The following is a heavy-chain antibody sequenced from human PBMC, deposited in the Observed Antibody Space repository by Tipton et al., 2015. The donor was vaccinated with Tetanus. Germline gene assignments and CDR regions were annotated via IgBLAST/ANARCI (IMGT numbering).Heavy chain of an antibody. CDR2: IFYTGST. Sequence: LSLTCIVSGGSISSSSYYWGWVRQPPGKGLEWIGSIFYTGSTYYNPSLKSRVTMSVDTSKNQFSLRLRSVTAADTAVFYCAGLYYYDSASYPLYWGQGTLVTVSS. D-gene: IGHD3-10*01. J-gene: IGHJ4*02. CDR3: AGLYYYDSASYPLY. V-gene: IGHV4-39*01. CDR1: GGSISSSSYY.